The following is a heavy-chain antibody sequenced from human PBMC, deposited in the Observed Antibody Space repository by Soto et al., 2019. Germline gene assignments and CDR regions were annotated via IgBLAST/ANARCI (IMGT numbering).Heavy chain of an antibody. CDR3: AKGHSDSFGNYDYFGMDV. J-gene: IGHJ6*02. D-gene: IGHD4-4*01. V-gene: IGHV3-23*01. CDR2: ITGAGGST. CDR1: GFTFDNYG. Sequence: EVQLLESGGGLVQPGGSLRLPCAASGFTFDNYGMSWVRQAPGKGLEWIGAITGAGGSTYNADSVKGRFTISRDNSKKTVYLQVDSLRVEDTAVYYCAKGHSDSFGNYDYFGMDVWGQGTTVTVSS.